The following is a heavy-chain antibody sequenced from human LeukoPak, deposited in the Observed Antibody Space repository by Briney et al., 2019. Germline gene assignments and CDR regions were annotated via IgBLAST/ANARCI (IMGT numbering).Heavy chain of an antibody. Sequence: MTGGSLRLSCAASGFTFSYAYMNWVRQAPGKGPEWVGRIKSKGDGGTTDYAAPVKGRFIISRDDSKNMLYLQMNSLTTEDTAVDYCTPVTMVRGINWGQGTLVTVSS. CDR3: TPVTMVRGIN. V-gene: IGHV3-15*01. CDR1: GFTFSYAY. CDR2: IKSKGDGGTT. D-gene: IGHD3-10*01. J-gene: IGHJ4*02.